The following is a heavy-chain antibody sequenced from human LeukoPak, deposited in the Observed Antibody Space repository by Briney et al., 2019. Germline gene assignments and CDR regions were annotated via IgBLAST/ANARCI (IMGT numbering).Heavy chain of an antibody. CDR2: INHSGST. Sequence: PSETLSLTCAVYGGSFSGYYWSWIRQPPGKGLEWIGEINHSGSTNYNPSLKSRVTISVDTSKNQFSLKLSSVTAAGTAVYYCARDRALIDYWGQGTLVTVSS. CDR1: GGSFSGYY. J-gene: IGHJ4*02. CDR3: ARDRALIDY. V-gene: IGHV4-34*01.